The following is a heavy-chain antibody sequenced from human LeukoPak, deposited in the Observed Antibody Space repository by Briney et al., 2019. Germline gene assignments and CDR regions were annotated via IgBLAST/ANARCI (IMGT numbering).Heavy chain of an antibody. V-gene: IGHV3-21*01. CDR3: AKVGSGWYGLLYYFDX. Sequence: GGSLRLSCAASGFTFSSYSMNWVRQAPGKGLEWVSSISGSSYYIYYADSVKGRFTISRDDAKNSLYLQMNSLRAEDTAVYYCAKVGSGWYGLLYYFDXXXXGTLVTVSS. D-gene: IGHD6-19*01. CDR2: ISGSSYYI. CDR1: GFTFSSYS. J-gene: IGHJ4*02.